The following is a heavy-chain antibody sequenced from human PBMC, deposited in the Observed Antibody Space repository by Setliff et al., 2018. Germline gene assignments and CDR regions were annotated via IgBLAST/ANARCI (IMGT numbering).Heavy chain of an antibody. CDR1: GFTFRSYW. CDR2: MNSDGSTK. D-gene: IGHD1-26*01. Sequence: GESLKISCEASGFTFRSYWMHWVRQAPGEGLVWVSRMNSDGSTKNYADSVKGRFTISRDNAKNSLYLQMNSLRAEDTAVYYCARDWEQRGYYFDYWGQGTLVTVSS. J-gene: IGHJ4*02. V-gene: IGHV3-74*01. CDR3: ARDWEQRGYYFDY.